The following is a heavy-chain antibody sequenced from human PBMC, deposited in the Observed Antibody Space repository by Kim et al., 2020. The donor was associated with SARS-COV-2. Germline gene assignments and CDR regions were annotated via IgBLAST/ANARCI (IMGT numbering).Heavy chain of an antibody. V-gene: IGHV4-61*01. CDR3: ARLTGGYDDSFDY. J-gene: IGHJ4*02. Sequence: SETLSLTCTVSGGSVSSGSYYWSWIRQPPGKGLEWIGYIYYSGSTNYNPSLKSRVTISVDTSKNQFSLKLSSVTAADTAVYYCARLTGGYDDSFDYWGQGTLVTVSS. CDR2: IYYSGST. CDR1: GGSVSSGSYY. D-gene: IGHD5-12*01.